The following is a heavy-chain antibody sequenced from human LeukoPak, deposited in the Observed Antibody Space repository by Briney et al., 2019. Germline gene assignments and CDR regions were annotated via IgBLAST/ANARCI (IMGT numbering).Heavy chain of an antibody. CDR1: GYTFTSYG. Sequence: ASVKVSCKASGYTFTSYGISWVRQAPGQGLEWMGWISAYNGNTNYAQKLQGRVTMTTDTSTSTAYMELRSLRSDDTAVYYCARVFPPLGNGDYAGSRSGPWYFDLWGRGTLVTVSS. D-gene: IGHD4-17*01. J-gene: IGHJ2*01. CDR3: ARVFPPLGNGDYAGSRSGPWYFDL. CDR2: ISAYNGNT. V-gene: IGHV1-18*01.